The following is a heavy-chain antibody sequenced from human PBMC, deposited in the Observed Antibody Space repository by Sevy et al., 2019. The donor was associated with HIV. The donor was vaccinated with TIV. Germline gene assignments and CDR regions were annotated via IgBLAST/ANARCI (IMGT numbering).Heavy chain of an antibody. CDR3: ATRSLDDYSNYRLDY. D-gene: IGHD4-4*01. V-gene: IGHV3-30*02. Sequence: GGSLRLSCVGSGFTFSSYGMHWVRQAPGKGLEWVAFIRYDGSNKYYADSVKGRFTISRDNSKNTLYLQMNSLRAEDTAVYYCATRSLDDYSNYRLDYWGQGTLVTVSS. CDR2: IRYDGSNK. CDR1: GFTFSSYG. J-gene: IGHJ4*02.